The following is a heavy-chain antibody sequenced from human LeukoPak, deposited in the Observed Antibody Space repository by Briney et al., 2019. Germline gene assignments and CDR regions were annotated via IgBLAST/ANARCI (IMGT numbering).Heavy chain of an antibody. D-gene: IGHD5-12*01. J-gene: IGHJ1*01. CDR1: GFTFSTYW. Sequence: GGSLRLSCAASGFTFSTYWMTWGRQAPGKGLEWGANIKEDGSREYYVDSVKGRFTISRDNAKNSLYLQMDSLTGEDTAVYYCARDSPGYGAYVSWGQGTLVSVSS. CDR3: ARDSPGYGAYVS. CDR2: IKEDGSRE. V-gene: IGHV3-7*01.